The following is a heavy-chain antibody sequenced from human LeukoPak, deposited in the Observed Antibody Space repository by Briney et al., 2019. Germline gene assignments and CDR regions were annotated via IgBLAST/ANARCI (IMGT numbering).Heavy chain of an antibody. D-gene: IGHD1-26*01. CDR1: GGTFSSYA. CDR3: ARGAGSHYDY. V-gene: IGHV1-69*04. Sequence: ASVKVSCKASGGTFSSYAISWVRQAPGRGLEWMGRIIPILGIVNYAQKFQGRVTITADKSTNTAYMELSSLRSEDTAVYYCARGAGSHYDYWGQGTLVTVSS. CDR2: IIPILGIV. J-gene: IGHJ4*02.